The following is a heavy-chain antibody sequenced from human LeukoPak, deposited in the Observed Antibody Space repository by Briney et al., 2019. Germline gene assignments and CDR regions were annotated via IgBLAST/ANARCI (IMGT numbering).Heavy chain of an antibody. CDR1: GFTFSSYW. D-gene: IGHD5-18*01. Sequence: GGSLRLSCAASGFTFSSYWMSWVRQAPGKGLEWVANIKQDGSEKYYVDSVKGRFTISRDNAKNSLYLQMNSLGAEDTAVYYCAREYSYGQRDYFDYWGQGTLVTVSS. CDR3: AREYSYGQRDYFDY. CDR2: IKQDGSEK. J-gene: IGHJ4*02. V-gene: IGHV3-7*01.